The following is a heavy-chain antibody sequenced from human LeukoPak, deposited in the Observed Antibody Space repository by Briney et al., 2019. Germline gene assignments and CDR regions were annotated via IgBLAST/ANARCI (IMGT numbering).Heavy chain of an antibody. CDR3: ARASYSYGFTRFDY. Sequence: SETLSLTRTVSGGSISSGSYYWSWIRQPAGKGLEWIGRIYTSGSTNYNPSLKSRVTISVDTSKNQFSLKLSSVTAADTAVYYCARASYSYGFTRFDYWGQGTLVTVSS. CDR1: GGSISSGSYY. V-gene: IGHV4-61*02. D-gene: IGHD5-18*01. J-gene: IGHJ4*02. CDR2: IYTSGST.